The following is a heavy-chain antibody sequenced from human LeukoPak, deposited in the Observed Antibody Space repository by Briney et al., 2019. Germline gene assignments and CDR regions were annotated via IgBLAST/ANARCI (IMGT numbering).Heavy chain of an antibody. V-gene: IGHV4-30-4*01. CDR3: ASIYCSSTSCYGFDY. Sequence: SETLSLTCTVSGVSISSGDYYWSWIRQPPGKGLEWIGYIYYGGSTYYNPSLKSRVTISVDTSKNQFSLKLSSVTAADTAVYYCASIYCSSTSCYGFDYWGQGTLVTVSS. CDR1: GVSISSGDYY. D-gene: IGHD2-2*01. J-gene: IGHJ4*02. CDR2: IYYGGST.